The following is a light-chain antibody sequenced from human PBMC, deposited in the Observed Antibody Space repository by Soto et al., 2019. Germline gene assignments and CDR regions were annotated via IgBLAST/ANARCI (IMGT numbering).Light chain of an antibody. Sequence: EIVVTQSPATLSVSPGERATLSCRASQSVSTNLAWYQHKPGQAPRLLIYGASTRATGIAARFSGGGSGTEFTLTISSLQSEDFAVYYCQQSSNWPYTFGQGTNLEIK. J-gene: IGKJ2*01. CDR3: QQSSNWPYT. V-gene: IGKV3-15*01. CDR1: QSVSTN. CDR2: GAS.